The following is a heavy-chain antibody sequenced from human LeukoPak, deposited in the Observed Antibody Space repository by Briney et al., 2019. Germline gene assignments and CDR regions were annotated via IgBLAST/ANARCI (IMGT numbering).Heavy chain of an antibody. D-gene: IGHD2-15*01. V-gene: IGHV1-3*01. CDR1: GYTFTSYA. J-gene: IGHJ4*02. CDR3: ASTYCSGGSCYSAFFDY. CDR2: INAGNGNT. Sequence: ASVKVSCKASGYTFTSYAMHWVRQAPGQRLEWMGWINAGNGNTKYSQKFQGRVTITRDTSASTAYMELSSLRSEDTAVYYCASTYCSGGSCYSAFFDYWGQGTLVTVSS.